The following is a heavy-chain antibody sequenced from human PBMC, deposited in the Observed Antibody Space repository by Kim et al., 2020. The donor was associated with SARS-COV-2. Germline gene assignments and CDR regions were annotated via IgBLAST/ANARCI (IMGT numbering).Heavy chain of an antibody. Sequence: GESLQISCQDSTNRFNTYWLAWVRQTPDKGLEWMGLIYPHDSDTRYNPSFQGRVTISADKSIRTAYLQWNSLQASDTARFFCARLSHCAGGRAGCPAEYWGQGTQVTVS. J-gene: IGHJ4*02. D-gene: IGHD2-8*02. V-gene: IGHV5-51*01. CDR3: ARLSHCAGGRAGCPAEY. CDR2: IYPHDSDT. CDR1: TNRFNTYW.